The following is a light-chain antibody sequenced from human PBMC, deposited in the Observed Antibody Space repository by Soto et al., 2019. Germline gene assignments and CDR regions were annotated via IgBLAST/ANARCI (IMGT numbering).Light chain of an antibody. J-gene: IGKJ4*01. Sequence: EIVLTQSPGTLSLSPGERATLSCRASQSVSSSYLAWYQQKPGQAPRLLIYGASSRATGIADRFSGSGSGTDFTLTITRLEPEDFAVYYCQQYGSSPLAFGGGTQEEIK. V-gene: IGKV3-20*01. CDR1: QSVSSSY. CDR2: GAS. CDR3: QQYGSSPLA.